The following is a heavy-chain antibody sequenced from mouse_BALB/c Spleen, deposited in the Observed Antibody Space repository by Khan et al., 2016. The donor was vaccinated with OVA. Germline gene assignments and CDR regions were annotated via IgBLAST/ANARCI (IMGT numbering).Heavy chain of an antibody. D-gene: IGHD2-4*01. J-gene: IGHJ3*01. CDR1: GFSLTDYS. Sequence: QVQLKQSGPGLVQPSQSLSITCTVSGFSLTDYSVHWVRQSPGKGLEWLGVIWSAGGTNYNAAFISRLTISKDNSRSQVFFIMNSLQPKDTALNYCGRSGYDCDRGAVFGDGGQGALVTVAA. CDR3: GRSGYDCDRGAVFGD. V-gene: IGHV2-2*02. CDR2: IWSAGGT.